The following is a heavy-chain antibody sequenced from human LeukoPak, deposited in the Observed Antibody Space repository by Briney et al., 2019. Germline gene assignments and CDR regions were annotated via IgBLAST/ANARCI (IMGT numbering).Heavy chain of an antibody. CDR2: ISGNGFNT. Sequence: GGSLRLSCAASGFNLGSYAMSWFRQAPGKGLEWVSAISGNGFNTYYADSVKGRFTISGESSGNTLSLQMHDLRAEDTAVYYCAKGVRLWFAFYFDYWGQGTLVTVSS. CDR1: GFNLGSYA. J-gene: IGHJ4*02. V-gene: IGHV3-23*01. CDR3: AKGVRLWFAFYFDY. D-gene: IGHD3-10*01.